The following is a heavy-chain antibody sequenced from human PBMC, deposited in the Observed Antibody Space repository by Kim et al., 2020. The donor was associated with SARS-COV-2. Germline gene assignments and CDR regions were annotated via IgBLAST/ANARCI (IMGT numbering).Heavy chain of an antibody. J-gene: IGHJ4*02. Sequence: GGSLRLSCAASGFTFSNYAMTWVRQAPGKGLEWVASISGSGDSAYYTDSVKGRFTTSRDNTKNTLYLQMNNLRAEDTSVYYCAKDWSYLNFDYWGQGTL. V-gene: IGHV3-23*01. D-gene: IGHD1-26*01. CDR2: ISGSGDSA. CDR3: AKDWSYLNFDY. CDR1: GFTFSNYA.